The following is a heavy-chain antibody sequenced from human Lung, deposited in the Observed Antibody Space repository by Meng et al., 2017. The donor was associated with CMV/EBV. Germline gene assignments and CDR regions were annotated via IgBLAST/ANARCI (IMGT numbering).Heavy chain of an antibody. CDR1: GFTFSGSA. J-gene: IGHJ6*02. CDR3: TRHEREYYYGSSGTPYHYYYGMDV. CDR2: IRSKANSYAT. Sequence: GEXXKISCAASGFTFSGSAMHWVRQASGKGLEWVGRIRSKANSYATAYAASVKGRFTISRDDSKNTAYLQMNSLKTEDTAVYYCTRHEREYYYGSSGTPYHYYYGMDVWXPGNXVNGAS. D-gene: IGHD3-22*01. V-gene: IGHV3-73*01.